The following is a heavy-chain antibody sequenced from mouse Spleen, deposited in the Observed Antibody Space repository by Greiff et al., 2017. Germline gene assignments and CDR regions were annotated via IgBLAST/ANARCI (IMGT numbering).Heavy chain of an antibody. D-gene: IGHD2-4*01. J-gene: IGHJ2*01. CDR3: APRLRYYFDY. CDR1: GYTFTSYW. Sequence: QVQLQQPGAELVMPGASVKLSCKASGYTFTSYWMHWVKQRPGQGLEWIGEIDPSDSYTNYNQKFKGKATLTVDKSSSTAYMQLSSLTSEDSAVYYCAPRLRYYFDYWGQGTTLTVSS. CDR2: IDPSDSYT. V-gene: IGHV1-69*01.